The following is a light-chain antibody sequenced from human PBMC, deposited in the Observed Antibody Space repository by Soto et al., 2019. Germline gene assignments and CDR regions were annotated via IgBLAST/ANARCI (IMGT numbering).Light chain of an antibody. CDR1: TSDVGRYNY. CDR2: DVS. V-gene: IGLV2-14*01. Sequence: SVLTQPASVSESPGPSITISCTGTTSDVGRYNYVSWYQQHPGKAPKLIIYDVSNRPSGVSNRFSGSKSGNTASLTISGLQAEDEADYYCNSYTSSSTYVFGTGTKVTVL. J-gene: IGLJ1*01. CDR3: NSYTSSSTYV.